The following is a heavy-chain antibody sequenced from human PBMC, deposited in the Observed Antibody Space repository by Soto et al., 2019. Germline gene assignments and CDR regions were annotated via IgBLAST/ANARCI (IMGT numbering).Heavy chain of an antibody. V-gene: IGHV5-10-1*01. Sequence: GESLKISCKGSGYSFTSYWISWVRQMPGKGLEWMGRIDPSDSYTNYSPSFQGHVTISADKSISTAYLQWSSLKASDTAMYYCATSIAARASPHYGMDVWGQGTTVTVSS. CDR3: ATSIAARASPHYGMDV. CDR1: GYSFTSYW. D-gene: IGHD6-6*01. CDR2: IDPSDSYT. J-gene: IGHJ6*02.